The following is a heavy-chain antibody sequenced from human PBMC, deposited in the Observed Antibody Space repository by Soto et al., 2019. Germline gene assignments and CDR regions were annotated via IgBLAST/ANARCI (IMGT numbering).Heavy chain of an antibody. Sequence: GESLKISCAASGFIFSSYWMHWVRQAPGKGLVWVSRIKSDGSSTTYADSVKGRFTISRDNARNTVFLQMNSLRAEDTAVYFCARALKSSDDWYFDYWGRGILVTVSS. V-gene: IGHV3-74*01. J-gene: IGHJ4*02. CDR1: GFIFSSYW. CDR2: IKSDGSST. D-gene: IGHD3-9*01. CDR3: ARALKSSDDWYFDY.